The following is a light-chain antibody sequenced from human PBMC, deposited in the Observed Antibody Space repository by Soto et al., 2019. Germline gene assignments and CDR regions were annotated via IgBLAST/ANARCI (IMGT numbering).Light chain of an antibody. Sequence: QSALTQPASVSGSPGQSITISCTGTSSDVGGYNYVSWYQQHPGKAPKLMIYEVSNRPSGVSNRFSGSKSGNTASLTISGLQAEAEAHYYCSSYTSSANWVFGGGTKVTVL. V-gene: IGLV2-14*01. CDR2: EVS. CDR1: SSDVGGYNY. J-gene: IGLJ3*02. CDR3: SSYTSSANWV.